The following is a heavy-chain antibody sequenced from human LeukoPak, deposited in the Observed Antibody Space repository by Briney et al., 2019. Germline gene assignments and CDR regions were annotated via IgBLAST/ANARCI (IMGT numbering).Heavy chain of an antibody. Sequence: PGGSLRLSCAASGFTFSDYAMSWVRQAPGKGLEWVSAVTYSGAPTYYADSVKGRFTISRDTPKSTLYLQMNSLRVEDTAVYYCAKGLQRTPYYYYGMDVWGQGTTVTVSS. J-gene: IGHJ6*02. V-gene: IGHV3-23*01. CDR3: AKGLQRTPYYYYGMDV. D-gene: IGHD6-25*01. CDR2: VTYSGAPT. CDR1: GFTFSDYA.